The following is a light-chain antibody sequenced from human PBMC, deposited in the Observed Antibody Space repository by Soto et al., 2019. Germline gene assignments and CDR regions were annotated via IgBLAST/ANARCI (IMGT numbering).Light chain of an antibody. CDR3: AAWDDSLNGVV. J-gene: IGLJ3*02. V-gene: IGLV1-44*01. CDR2: GDN. CDR1: TSNIGGNS. Sequence: QSVLTQPPSASGAPGQRVTISCSGSTSNIGGNSVHCYHQLPGAAPKLLIYGDNQRLSGVPDRVSGSKSGTSASLAISGLQSEDEANYYCAAWDDSLNGVVFGGGTKLTVL.